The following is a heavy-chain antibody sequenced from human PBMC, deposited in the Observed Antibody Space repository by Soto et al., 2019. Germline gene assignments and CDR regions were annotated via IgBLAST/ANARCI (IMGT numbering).Heavy chain of an antibody. CDR1: GYTFTSYD. J-gene: IGHJ5*02. Sequence: QVQLVQSGAEVKKPGASVKVSCNASGYTFTSYDINWVRQATGQGLEWMGWMNPNSGNTGYAQKFKSRATITRNTSISTAYMELSSMRSEDTAVYYCARASDTMVRGFDPWGQGTLVTVSS. CDR3: ARASDTMVRGFDP. CDR2: MNPNSGNT. D-gene: IGHD3-10*01. V-gene: IGHV1-8*01.